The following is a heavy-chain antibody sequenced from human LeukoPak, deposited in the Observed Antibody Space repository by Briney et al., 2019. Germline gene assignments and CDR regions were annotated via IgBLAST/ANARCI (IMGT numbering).Heavy chain of an antibody. CDR3: ARDSAYFRFDY. J-gene: IGHJ4*02. CDR2: IKVDGSEY. CDR1: GFTFSSSW. D-gene: IGHD3-16*01. V-gene: IGHV3-7*01. Sequence: PGGSLRLSCAASGFTFSSSWMTWVRQAPGKGLEWVANIKVDGSEYNYVDSVKGRFTISRDNAKKSLYLQMNRLRAEDTAVYYCARDSAYFRFDYWGQGTLVTVSS.